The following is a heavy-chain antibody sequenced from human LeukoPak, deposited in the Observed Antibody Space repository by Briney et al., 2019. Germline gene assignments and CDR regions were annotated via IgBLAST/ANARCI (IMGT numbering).Heavy chain of an antibody. D-gene: IGHD6-13*01. CDR1: GGTFSSYA. Sequence: ASVKVSCKASGGTFSSYAISWVRQAPGQGLEWMGGIIPIFGTANYAQKFQGRVTITADESTSTAYMELRSLRFDDTAVYYCAICLGWRGQQLDFYIWGQGTMVTVSS. CDR3: AICLGWRGQQLDFYI. V-gene: IGHV1-69*13. J-gene: IGHJ3*02. CDR2: IIPIFGTA.